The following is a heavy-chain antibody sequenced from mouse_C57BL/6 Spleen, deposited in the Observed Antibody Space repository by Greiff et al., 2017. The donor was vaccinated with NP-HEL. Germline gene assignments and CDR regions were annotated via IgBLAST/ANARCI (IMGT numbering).Heavy chain of an antibody. J-gene: IGHJ3*01. Sequence: EVKLVESGGGLVKPGGSLKLSCAASGFTFSDYGMHWVRQAPEKGLEWVAYISSGSSTIYYADTVKGRFTISRDNAKNTLFLQMTSLRSEDTAMYYCARGLATRRAWFAYWGQGTLVTVSA. CDR3: ARGLATRRAWFAY. CDR1: GFTFSDYG. D-gene: IGHD6-1*01. CDR2: ISSGSSTI. V-gene: IGHV5-17*01.